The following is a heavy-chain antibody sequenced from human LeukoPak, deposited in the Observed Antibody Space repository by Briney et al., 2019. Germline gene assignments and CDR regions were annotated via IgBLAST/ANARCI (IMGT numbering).Heavy chain of an antibody. CDR1: GFTFSSYS. V-gene: IGHV3-23*01. J-gene: IGHJ4*02. Sequence: GSLRLSCAASGFTFSSYSMSWVRQAPGKGLEWVSGIGGSGGSTYYADSVKGRFTISRDNSKNTLYLQMNSLRAEDTAVYYCAKDGRSTTPGYWGQGTLVTVSS. D-gene: IGHD2-2*01. CDR2: IGGSGGST. CDR3: AKDGRSTTPGY.